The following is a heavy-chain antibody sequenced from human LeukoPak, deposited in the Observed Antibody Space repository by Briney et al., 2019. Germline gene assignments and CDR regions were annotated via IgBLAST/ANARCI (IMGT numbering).Heavy chain of an antibody. D-gene: IGHD2-15*01. CDR2: ISASGDRT. Sequence: GGSLTLSCAASGLTFSKYDMSWVRQAAGKGLEWVSSISASGDRTYYADSLKGRFTITRGNSKKTLYLQMNSLTAEDTAVYYCAKSKWTVSVDSGGSGYNYWGQETLVTVSS. V-gene: IGHV3-23*01. CDR1: GLTFSKYD. CDR3: AKSKWTVSVDSGGSGYNY. J-gene: IGHJ4*02.